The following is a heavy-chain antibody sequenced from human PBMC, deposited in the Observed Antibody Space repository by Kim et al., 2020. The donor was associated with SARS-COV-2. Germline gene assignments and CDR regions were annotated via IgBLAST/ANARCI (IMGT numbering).Heavy chain of an antibody. CDR2: ISYDGSNK. Sequence: GGSLRLSCAASGFTFSSYAMHWVRQAPGKGLEWVAVISYDGSNKYYADSVKGRFTISRDNSKNTLYLQMNSLRAEDTAVYYCARVGASRIAAAGYFDYWGQGTLVTVSS. CDR3: ARVGASRIAAAGYFDY. D-gene: IGHD6-13*01. J-gene: IGHJ4*02. CDR1: GFTFSSYA. V-gene: IGHV3-30*04.